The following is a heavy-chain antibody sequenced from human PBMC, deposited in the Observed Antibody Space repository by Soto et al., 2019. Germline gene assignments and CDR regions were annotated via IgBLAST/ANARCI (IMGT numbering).Heavy chain of an antibody. D-gene: IGHD3-16*01. CDR3: ARTLDYGHMDV. Sequence: PXXTLSLPFTVSGDSVRNQYWRWIRRPPGRGLEWIGYIYRSGSTKYNPSLKSRLTISVDTSKNQFSLKLPYVTAADTAVYYCARTLDYGHMDVWGKGTTVTVSS. J-gene: IGHJ6*03. CDR1: GDSVRNQY. V-gene: IGHV4-4*09. CDR2: IYRSGST.